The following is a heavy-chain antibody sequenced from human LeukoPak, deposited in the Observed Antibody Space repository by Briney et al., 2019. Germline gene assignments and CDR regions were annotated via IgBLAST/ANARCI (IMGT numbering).Heavy chain of an antibody. Sequence: SETLSLTCTVSGGSISSYYWSWIRQPPGKGLEWIGYIYYSGSTNHNPSLKSRVTMSVDKSNNQFSLKLTSLTAADTAVYYCASRDDSGPYWGQGTLVTVSS. CDR1: GGSISSYY. V-gene: IGHV4-59*12. CDR2: IYYSGST. CDR3: ASRDDSGPY. J-gene: IGHJ4*02. D-gene: IGHD4-17*01.